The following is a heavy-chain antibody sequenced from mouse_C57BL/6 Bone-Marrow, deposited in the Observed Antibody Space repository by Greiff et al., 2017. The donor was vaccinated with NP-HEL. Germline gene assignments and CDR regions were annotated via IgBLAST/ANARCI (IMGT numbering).Heavy chain of an antibody. Sequence: VQLQQPGAELVRPGASVKLSCTASGFNITDDYMHWVKQRPEQGLEWIGWIDPENGDTEYASKFQGKATLTADTSSNTAYLQLSSLTSEDTAVNYCTTYVPVDYYEGYAMDYGGQGTSVTVSS. CDR3: TTYVPVDYYEGYAMDY. CDR1: GFNITDDY. CDR2: IDPENGDT. J-gene: IGHJ4*01. V-gene: IGHV14-4*01. D-gene: IGHD1-1*01.